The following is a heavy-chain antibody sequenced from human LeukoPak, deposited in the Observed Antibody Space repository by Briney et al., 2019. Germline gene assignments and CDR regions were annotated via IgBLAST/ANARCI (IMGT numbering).Heavy chain of an antibody. J-gene: IGHJ4*02. V-gene: IGHV4-39*02. Sequence: SETLSLTCSVSGDSISSTNYYWGWIRQPPGKGLEWIASIFHSGSTSYNPSLKSRVTISVDTSKNHFSLKVNSVTAADTAVYYCARDHYDSSGYYFDYWGQGTLVTVSS. D-gene: IGHD3-22*01. CDR3: ARDHYDSSGYYFDY. CDR2: IFHSGST. CDR1: GDSISSTNYY.